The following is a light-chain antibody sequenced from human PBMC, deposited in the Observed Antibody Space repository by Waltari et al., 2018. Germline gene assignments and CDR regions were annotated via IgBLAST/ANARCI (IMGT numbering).Light chain of an antibody. V-gene: IGLV2-14*03. CDR3: NSYAGSSSWV. CDR2: DVS. Sequence: CYQQHPGKDPKLMIYDVSGRPSGVSNRFSGSKSGNTASLTISGLQAVDEADYYGNSYAGSSSWVFGGGTKLTVL. J-gene: IGLJ3*02.